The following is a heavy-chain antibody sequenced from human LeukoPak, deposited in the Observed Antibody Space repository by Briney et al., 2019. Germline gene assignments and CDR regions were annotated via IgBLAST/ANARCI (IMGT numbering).Heavy chain of an antibody. CDR1: GGSISSYY. CDR2: IYYSGST. V-gene: IGHV4-59*12. CDR3: ARDRHYYDSSGYWIGY. D-gene: IGHD3-22*01. Sequence: SETLSLTCTVSGGSISSYYWSWIRQPPGKGLEWIGYIYYSGSTNYNPSLKSRVTISVDTSKNQFSLKLSSVTAADTAVYYCARDRHYYDSSGYWIGYWGQGTLVTVSS. J-gene: IGHJ4*02.